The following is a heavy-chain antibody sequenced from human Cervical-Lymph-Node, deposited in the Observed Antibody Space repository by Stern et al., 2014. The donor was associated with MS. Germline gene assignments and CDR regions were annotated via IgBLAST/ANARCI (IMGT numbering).Heavy chain of an antibody. V-gene: IGHV3-66*01. CDR2: IYIDGST. D-gene: IGHD3-3*01. Sequence: EVQLLESGGGLVQPGGSLRLSCAASGFTVSNKYMTWVRQAPGKGLEWVSVIYIDGSTYYADSVKGRFTISRDNSKNTVFLQMNSLRAEDTAVYYCAREGYDLWNLARGMDLWGQGATVTVSS. CDR1: GFTVSNKY. CDR3: AREGYDLWNLARGMDL. J-gene: IGHJ6*02.